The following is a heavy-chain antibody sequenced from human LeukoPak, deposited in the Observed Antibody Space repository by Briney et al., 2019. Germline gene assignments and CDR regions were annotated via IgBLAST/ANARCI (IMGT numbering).Heavy chain of an antibody. CDR2: ISSSGSTI. Sequence: GGSLRLSCAASGFTFSSYTMNWVRQAPGKGLEWLSYISSSGSTIYYADSVKGRFTISRDNAKNSLYLQMNSLRAEDTAVYTCARTLNGDNDFNYGGQGPLVPAS. V-gene: IGHV3-48*01. D-gene: IGHD4-17*01. CDR1: GFTFSSYT. J-gene: IGHJ4*02. CDR3: ARTLNGDNDFNY.